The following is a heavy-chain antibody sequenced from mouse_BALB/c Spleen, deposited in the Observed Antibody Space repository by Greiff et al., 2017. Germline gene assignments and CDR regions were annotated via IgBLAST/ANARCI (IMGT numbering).Heavy chain of an antibody. V-gene: IGHV1-69*01. D-gene: IGHD2-1*01. Sequence: VQLQQPGAELVMPGASVKMSCKASGYTFTDYWMHWVKQRPGQGLEWIGAIDTSDSYTSYNQKFKGKATLTVDESSSTAYMQLSSLTSEDSAVYNCASGGMGNAFAYWGQGTLVTVSA. CDR3: ASGGMGNAFAY. J-gene: IGHJ3*01. CDR2: IDTSDSYT. CDR1: GYTFTDYW.